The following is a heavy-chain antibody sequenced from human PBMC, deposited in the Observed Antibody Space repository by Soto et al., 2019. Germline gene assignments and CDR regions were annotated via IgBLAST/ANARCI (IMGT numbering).Heavy chain of an antibody. D-gene: IGHD3-3*01. CDR3: ARSTIFGVVIVPDFDY. CDR2: IIPMFGTV. V-gene: IGHV1-69*13. J-gene: IGHJ4*02. Sequence: GASVKVSCKASGGTFSSDAISWVRQAPGQGLEWMGGIIPMFGTVNYVQKFQGRVTITADESTSTAYMELRSLIPEDTAVYYCARSTIFGVVIVPDFDYWGQGTLVTVSS. CDR1: GGTFSSDA.